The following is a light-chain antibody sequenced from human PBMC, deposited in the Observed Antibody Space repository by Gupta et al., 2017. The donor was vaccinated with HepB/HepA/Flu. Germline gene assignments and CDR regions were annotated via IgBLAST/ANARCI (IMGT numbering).Light chain of an antibody. CDR3: LQSYSNPRT. J-gene: IGKJ1*01. CDR2: GAS. CDR1: QSIRSD. V-gene: IGKV1-6*01. Sequence: AIQMTQSPFSLSAAPGDRVTITCRASQSIRSDLGWYQHKPGKAPRLLIYGASTLQSGVPSRFSGSGSGTDFTLTISSLQPEDFATYYCLQSYSNPRTFGQGTKVEVK.